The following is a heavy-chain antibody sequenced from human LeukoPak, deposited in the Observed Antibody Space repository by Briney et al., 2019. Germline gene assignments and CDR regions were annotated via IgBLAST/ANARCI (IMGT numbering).Heavy chain of an antibody. CDR2: IYHSGST. CDR3: ARLVGSNWYHEVLLARDS. J-gene: IGHJ4*02. D-gene: IGHD6-13*01. Sequence: SETLSLTCAVSGGSISSSNWWSWVRQPPGKGLEWIGEIYHSGSTNYNPSLKSRVTISVDKSKNQFSLKLSSVTAADTAVYYCARLVGSNWYHEVLLARDSWGQGTLVTVSS. V-gene: IGHV4-4*02. CDR1: GGSISSSNW.